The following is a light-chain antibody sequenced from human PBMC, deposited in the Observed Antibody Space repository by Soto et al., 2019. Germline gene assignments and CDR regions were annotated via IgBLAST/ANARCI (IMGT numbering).Light chain of an antibody. J-gene: IGKJ1*01. CDR3: QQYINLWT. CDR1: QSVSSN. Sequence: EIVMTQSPATLSESPGERATLSCRASQSVSSNLAWYQQKPGQSPRLLIYGASTRATGVPARFSGSGSGTEFTLTISSLQSEDFAVYYCQQYINLWTFGQGTKVEIK. V-gene: IGKV3-15*01. CDR2: GAS.